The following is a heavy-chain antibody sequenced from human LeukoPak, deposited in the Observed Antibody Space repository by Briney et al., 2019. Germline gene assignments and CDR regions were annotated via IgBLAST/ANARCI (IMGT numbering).Heavy chain of an antibody. D-gene: IGHD3-22*01. CDR2: ISSSSSYI. J-gene: IGHJ4*02. Sequence: GGSLRLSCAASGFTFSSYSMNWVRKAPGKGLEWVSSISSSSSYIYYADSVKGRFTISRDNAKNSLYLQMNSLRAEDTAVYYCARAYYYDSSGSRTFEYWGQGTLVTVSS. V-gene: IGHV3-21*01. CDR1: GFTFSSYS. CDR3: ARAYYYDSSGSRTFEY.